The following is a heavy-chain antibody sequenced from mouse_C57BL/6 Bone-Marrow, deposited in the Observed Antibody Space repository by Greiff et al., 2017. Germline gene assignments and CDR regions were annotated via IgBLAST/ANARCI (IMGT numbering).Heavy chain of an antibody. V-gene: IGHV1-82*01. CDR2: IYPGDGDT. Sequence: QVQLQQSGPELVKPGASVKISCKASGYAFSSSWMNWVKQRPGKGLEWIGRIYPGDGDTNYNGKFKGKATLTADKSSSTAYMQLSSLTSEDSAVYFCARSRGYVPFAYWGQGTLVTVSA. CDR3: ARSRGYVPFAY. J-gene: IGHJ3*01. CDR1: GYAFSSSW. D-gene: IGHD2-2*01.